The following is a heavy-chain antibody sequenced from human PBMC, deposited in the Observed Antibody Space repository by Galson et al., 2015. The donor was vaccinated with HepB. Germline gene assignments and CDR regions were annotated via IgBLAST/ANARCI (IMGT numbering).Heavy chain of an antibody. D-gene: IGHD4-17*01. CDR1: GFTFSSYG. Sequence: SLRLSCAASGFTFSSYGMHWVRQAPGKGLEWVAVISYDGSNKYYADSVKGRFTISRDNSKNTLCLQMNSLRAEDTAVYYCAKDDYGDYSGFDYWGQGTLVTVSS. J-gene: IGHJ4*02. CDR3: AKDDYGDYSGFDY. CDR2: ISYDGSNK. V-gene: IGHV3-30*18.